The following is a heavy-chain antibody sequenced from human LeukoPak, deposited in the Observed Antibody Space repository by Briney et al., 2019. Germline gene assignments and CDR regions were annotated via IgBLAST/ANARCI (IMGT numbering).Heavy chain of an antibody. CDR2: MNPKSGNT. CDR3: ARGLTTYGNGKLYYQYNWFVP. V-gene: IGHV1-8*01. CDR1: GYTFINRE. J-gene: IGHJ5*02. Sequence: ASVKVSCTASGYTFINREIHWVRQATGQGLEWMGWMNPKSGNTGYSRKFQGRVSMTRNTSTNTAHMELSSLTSEDAAMYFCARGLTTYGNGKLYYQYNWFVPWGQGTLVTVSS. D-gene: IGHD3-10*01.